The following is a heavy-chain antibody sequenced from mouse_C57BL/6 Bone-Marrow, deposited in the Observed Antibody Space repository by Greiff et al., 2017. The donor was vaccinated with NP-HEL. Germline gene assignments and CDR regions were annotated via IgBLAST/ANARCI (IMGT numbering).Heavy chain of an antibody. V-gene: IGHV5-6*01. Sequence: EVKLVESGGDLVKPGGSLKLSCAASGFTFSSYGMSWVRQTPDKRLEWVATISSGGSYTYYPDSVKGRCTITRDKAKNTLYQQMSSQKSEDTAIYYCARGDYYGSIFACWGQGTPVTVSA. J-gene: IGHJ3*01. D-gene: IGHD1-1*01. CDR1: GFTFSSYG. CDR2: ISSGGSYT. CDR3: ARGDYYGSIFAC.